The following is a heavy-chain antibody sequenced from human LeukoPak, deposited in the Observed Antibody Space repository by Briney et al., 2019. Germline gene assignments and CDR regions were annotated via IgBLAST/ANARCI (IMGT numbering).Heavy chain of an antibody. CDR1: GFTFCTYA. D-gene: IGHD4-17*01. CDR2: ISGSGGST. V-gene: IGHV3-23*01. J-gene: IGHJ4*02. CDR3: AKADYGDYLFDY. Sequence: PGGSLRFSCAASGFTFCTYALSWVRQAPGKGLEWVSAISGSGGSTYYADSVKGRFTISRDNSKNTLCLQMNSLRAEDTAVYYCAKADYGDYLFDYWGQGTLVTVSS.